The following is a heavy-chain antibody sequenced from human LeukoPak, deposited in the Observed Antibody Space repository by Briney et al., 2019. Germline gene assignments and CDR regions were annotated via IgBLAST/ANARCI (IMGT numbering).Heavy chain of an antibody. Sequence: GESLKISCKGSGYSFTSYWISWVRQMPGKGLEWMGRIDPSDSYTNYSPSFQGHVTISADKSISTAYLQWSSLKASDTAMYYCARLHSGPGDYYYYGMDVWGQGTTVTVSS. CDR3: ARLHSGPGDYYYYGMDV. V-gene: IGHV5-10-1*01. J-gene: IGHJ6*02. D-gene: IGHD4-17*01. CDR2: IDPSDSYT. CDR1: GYSFTSYW.